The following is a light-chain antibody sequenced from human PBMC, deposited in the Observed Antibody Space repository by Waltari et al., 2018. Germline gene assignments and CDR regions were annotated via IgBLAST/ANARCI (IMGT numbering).Light chain of an antibody. J-gene: IGLJ1*01. CDR2: ASS. CDR3: CSYAGSTTFYV. V-gene: IGLV2-23*01. Sequence: QSALTQPASVSGSPGQSITISCTGTNSDVGSYNLVSWYQQHPGKAPKLMIYASSERPSGVSNRFSGSKSGNTASLTISGVQAEDEADYYCCSYAGSTTFYVFGTGTKVTVL. CDR1: NSDVGSYNL.